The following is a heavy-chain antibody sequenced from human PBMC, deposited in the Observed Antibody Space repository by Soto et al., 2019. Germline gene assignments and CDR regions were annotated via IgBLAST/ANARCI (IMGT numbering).Heavy chain of an antibody. CDR3: ARSPYGDRQYNWFDH. J-gene: IGHJ5*02. Sequence: PSETLSLTCTVSGGSISSGGYYWSWIRQPPGKGLEWIGYISYSGSTNYNPSLKGRVTISVDTSKNHFSLMLSSVTAADTAVYYCARSPYGDRQYNWFDHWGQGTLVTVSS. CDR1: GGSISSGGYY. V-gene: IGHV4-61*03. CDR2: ISYSGST. D-gene: IGHD4-17*01.